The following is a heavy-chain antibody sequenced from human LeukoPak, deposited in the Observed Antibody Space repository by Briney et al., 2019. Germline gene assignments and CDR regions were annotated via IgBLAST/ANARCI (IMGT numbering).Heavy chain of an antibody. CDR1: GFTFDDYA. CDR3: AKDHVAYYYDSSGYSRYFDY. V-gene: IGHV3-9*01. J-gene: IGHJ4*02. Sequence: GGSLRLSCAASGFTFDDYAMHWVRQAPGKGLEWVSGISWNSGSIGYADSVKGRFTISRDNAKNSLYLLMNSLRAEDTALYYCAKDHVAYYYDSSGYSRYFDYWGQGTLVTVSS. D-gene: IGHD3-22*01. CDR2: ISWNSGSI.